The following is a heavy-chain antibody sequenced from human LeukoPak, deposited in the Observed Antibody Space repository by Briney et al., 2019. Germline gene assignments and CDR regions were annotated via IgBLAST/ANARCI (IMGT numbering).Heavy chain of an antibody. CDR1: GFTFSSYW. CDR3: ARDSTGTVFDL. J-gene: IGHJ4*02. V-gene: IGHV3-7*04. CDR2: ISQDGTES. D-gene: IGHD1-1*01. Sequence: GGSLRLSCAASGFTFSSYWMSWVRQAPGKGLEWVAQISQDGTESYSVDSVRGRFTISRDNAKNSVYLQMNSLRPEDTAVYYCARDSTGTVFDLWGQGTLVTVSS.